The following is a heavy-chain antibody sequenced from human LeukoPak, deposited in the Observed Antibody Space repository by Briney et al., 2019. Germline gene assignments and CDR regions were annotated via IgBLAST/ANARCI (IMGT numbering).Heavy chain of an antibody. CDR2: IRSKAYGGTT. V-gene: IGHV3-49*03. CDR3: ARVATVTTPIDAFDI. D-gene: IGHD4-17*01. Sequence: GGSLRLSCTASGFTFGDYAMSWFRQAPGKGLEWVGFIRSKAYGGTTEYAASVKGRFTISRDDSKSIAYLQMNSLKTEDTAVYYCARVATVTTPIDAFDIWGQGTMVTVSS. CDR1: GFTFGDYA. J-gene: IGHJ3*02.